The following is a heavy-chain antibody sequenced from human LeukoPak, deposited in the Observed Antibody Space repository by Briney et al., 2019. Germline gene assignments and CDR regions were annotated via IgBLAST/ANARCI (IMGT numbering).Heavy chain of an antibody. CDR2: INHSGST. CDR3: AIRFGAFDI. CDR1: GGSISSSSYY. D-gene: IGHD3-10*01. V-gene: IGHV4-39*07. Sequence: SETLSLTCTVSGGSISSSSYYWGWIRQPPGKGLEWIGEINHSGSTNYNPSLKSRVTISVDTSKNQFSLKLSSVTAADTAVYYCAIRFGAFDIWGQGTMVTVSS. J-gene: IGHJ3*02.